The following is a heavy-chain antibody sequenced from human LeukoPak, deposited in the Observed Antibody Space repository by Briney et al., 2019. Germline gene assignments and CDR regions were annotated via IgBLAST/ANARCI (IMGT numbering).Heavy chain of an antibody. V-gene: IGHV1-69*04. CDR3: ARTELYNWNDLVALYGMDV. CDR2: IIPILGIA. Sequence: GASVKVSCKASGGTFSSYAISWVRQAPGQGLEWMGRIIPILGIANYAQKFQGGVTITADKSTSTAYMELSSLRSEDTAVYYCARTELYNWNDLVALYGMDVWGQGTTVTVSS. J-gene: IGHJ6*02. CDR1: GGTFSSYA. D-gene: IGHD1-20*01.